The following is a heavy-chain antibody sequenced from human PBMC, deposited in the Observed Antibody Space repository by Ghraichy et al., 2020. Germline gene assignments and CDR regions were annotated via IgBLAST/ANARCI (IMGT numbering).Heavy chain of an antibody. D-gene: IGHD6-19*01. CDR3: ATLYGIGWYFDH. Sequence: SVKVSCKASGDSFSNFAISWVRQAPGQGLEWMAGFIAIIGTSSYSRRFQDRVTITADESTSTAYMELSSLSSEDTAVYFCATLYGIGWYFDHWGQGTLVTFSS. J-gene: IGHJ4*02. CDR1: GDSFSNFA. V-gene: IGHV1-69*13. CDR2: FIAIIGTS.